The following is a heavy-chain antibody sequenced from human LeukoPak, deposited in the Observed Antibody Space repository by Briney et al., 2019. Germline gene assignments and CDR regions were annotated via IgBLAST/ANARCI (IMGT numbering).Heavy chain of an antibody. Sequence: PGGSLRLSCAASGFTFSSYEMNWVRQPPGKGLEWIGSIYYSGSTYYNPSLKSRVTISVDTSKNQFSLKLSSVTAADTAVYYCARPPRYCSGGSRYSSWFDPWGQGTLVTVSS. V-gene: IGHV4-39*01. CDR1: GFTFSSYE. D-gene: IGHD2-15*01. CDR3: ARPPRYCSGGSRYSSWFDP. J-gene: IGHJ5*02. CDR2: IYYSGST.